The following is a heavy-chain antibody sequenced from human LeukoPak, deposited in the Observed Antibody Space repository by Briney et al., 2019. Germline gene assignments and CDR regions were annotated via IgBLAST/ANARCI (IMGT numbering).Heavy chain of an antibody. CDR1: GGSISSYY. CDR2: IYYSGTT. D-gene: IGHD6-13*01. CDR3: ARGVYIAAAQYGY. J-gene: IGHJ4*02. V-gene: IGHV4-59*01. Sequence: SETLSLTCTVSGGSISSYYWSWIRQPPGKGVEWIGYIYYSGTTNYNPSLKSRVTISVDTSKNQFSLKLSSVTAADTAVYYCARGVYIAAAQYGYWGQGTLVTVSS.